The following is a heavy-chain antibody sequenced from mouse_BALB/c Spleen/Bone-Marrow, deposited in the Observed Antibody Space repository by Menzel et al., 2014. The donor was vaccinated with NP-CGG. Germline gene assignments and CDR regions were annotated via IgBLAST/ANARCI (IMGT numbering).Heavy chain of an antibody. D-gene: IGHD2-4*01. CDR3: ARSTMITTGNYFDY. Sequence: EVKLVESGGGLVKPGGSLKLSCAASGFTFSSYAMSWVRQTPEKRLEGVASINSGDSNYYPDSVKGRFTISRDNARNILYLQMSSLRPEDTAMYYCARSTMITTGNYFDYWGQGTTLTVSS. CDR1: GFTFSSYA. V-gene: IGHV5-6-5*01. J-gene: IGHJ2*01. CDR2: INSGDSN.